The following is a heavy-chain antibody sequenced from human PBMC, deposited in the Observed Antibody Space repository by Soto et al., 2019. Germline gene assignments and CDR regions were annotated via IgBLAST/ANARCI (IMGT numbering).Heavy chain of an antibody. CDR2: ISRSGATT. D-gene: IGHD3-3*01. CDR3: ARDHVVTVSGGNTNGRFFDY. Sequence: QVQLVESGGGLVKPGGSLRIACTASGFTFSDHFMSWIRQAPGKGLEWISYISRSGATTYYAEAVKGRFTVSRDNANNSLYLQLSSLRAEDTAVYFCARDHVVTVSGGNTNGRFFDYWSQGTLVTVSS. V-gene: IGHV3-11*01. CDR1: GFTFSDHF. J-gene: IGHJ4*01.